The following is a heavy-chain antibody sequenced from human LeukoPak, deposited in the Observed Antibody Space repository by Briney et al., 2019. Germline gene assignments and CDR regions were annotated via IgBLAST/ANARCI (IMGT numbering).Heavy chain of an antibody. D-gene: IGHD4-17*01. CDR2: ISAYNGNT. Sequence: ASVKVSCKASGYTVTSYVISWVRQAPRHGREGMGWISAYNGNTNYAQKLQGRVTMTTDTTTSTAYMELRSLRSDDTAVYYCARGGPTVNLYYFDYWGQETLVTVSS. CDR3: ARGGPTVNLYYFDY. V-gene: IGHV1-18*01. J-gene: IGHJ4*02. CDR1: GYTVTSYV.